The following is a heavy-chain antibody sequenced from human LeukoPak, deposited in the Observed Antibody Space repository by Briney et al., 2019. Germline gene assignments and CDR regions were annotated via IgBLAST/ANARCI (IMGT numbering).Heavy chain of an antibody. J-gene: IGHJ6*02. Sequence: SETLSLTCAVYGGSFSGYYWSWIRQPPGKGLEWIGEINYSGSTNYNPSLKSRVTISVDTSKNQFSLKLSSVTAADTAVYYCARGVVVPAAKRWYYGMDVWGQGTTVTVSS. V-gene: IGHV4-34*01. D-gene: IGHD2-2*01. CDR3: ARGVVVPAAKRWYYGMDV. CDR1: GGSFSGYY. CDR2: INYSGST.